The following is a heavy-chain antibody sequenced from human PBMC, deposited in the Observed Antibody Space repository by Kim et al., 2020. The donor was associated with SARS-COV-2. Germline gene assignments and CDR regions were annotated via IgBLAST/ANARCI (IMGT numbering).Heavy chain of an antibody. Sequence: GGSLRLSCAASGFTFSSYSMNWVRQAPGKGLEWVSSISSSSSYIYYADSVKGRFTISRDNAKNSLYLQMNSLRAEDTAVYYCAREANFDILSGSDPWGQGTLVTVSS. V-gene: IGHV3-21*01. CDR1: GFTFSSYS. CDR3: AREANFDILSGSDP. J-gene: IGHJ5*02. CDR2: ISSSSSYI. D-gene: IGHD3-9*01.